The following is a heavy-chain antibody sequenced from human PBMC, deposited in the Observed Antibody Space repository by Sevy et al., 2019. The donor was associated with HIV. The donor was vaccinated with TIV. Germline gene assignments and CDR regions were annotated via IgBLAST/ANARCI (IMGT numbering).Heavy chain of an antibody. D-gene: IGHD3-10*01. CDR2: ISYDGNNK. V-gene: IGHV3-30*18. CDR1: GFTFSSYA. J-gene: IGHJ1*01. Sequence: GESLRLSCAASGFTFSSYAIHWVRQAPGKGLEWVAVISYDGNNKYYADSVRGRFTVSRDNSKNTLYVQMNSLRAEDTAVYYCAKDHNLWSEGGFLHHWGQGTLVTVSS. CDR3: AKDHNLWSEGGFLHH.